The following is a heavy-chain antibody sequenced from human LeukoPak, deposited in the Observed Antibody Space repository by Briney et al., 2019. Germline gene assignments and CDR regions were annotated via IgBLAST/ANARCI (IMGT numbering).Heavy chain of an antibody. Sequence: GGSLRLSCEASGFTFSSYSMNWVRQAPGKGLEWVSSISSSSSYIYYADSVKGRFTISRDNAKNSLYLQMNSLRAEDTAVYYCARQSITMIRGAPGRLDVWGLGTTVTVSS. CDR1: GFTFSSYS. J-gene: IGHJ6*02. CDR2: ISSSSSYI. D-gene: IGHD3-10*01. V-gene: IGHV3-21*01. CDR3: ARQSITMIRGAPGRLDV.